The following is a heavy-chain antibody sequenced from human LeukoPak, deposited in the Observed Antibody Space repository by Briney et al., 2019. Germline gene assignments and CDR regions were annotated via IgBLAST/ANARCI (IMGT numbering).Heavy chain of an antibody. J-gene: IGHJ4*02. V-gene: IGHV3-30-3*01. CDR1: GFTFSSYA. Sequence: GGSLRLSCAASGFTFSSYAMHWVRQAPGKGLEWVAVISYDGSNKYYADSVKGRFTISRDNSKNTLYLQMNSLRAEDTAVYYCARGERYPNDWGQGTLVTVSS. CDR3: ARGERYPND. CDR2: ISYDGSNK. D-gene: IGHD1-20*01.